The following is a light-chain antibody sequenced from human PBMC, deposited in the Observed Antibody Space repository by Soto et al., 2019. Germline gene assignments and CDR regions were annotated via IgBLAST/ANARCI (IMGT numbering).Light chain of an antibody. J-gene: IGLJ3*02. CDR1: GSNIGTNY. V-gene: IGLV1-51*01. CDR2: DNN. CDR3: GTWDSSLSAWV. Sequence: QSVLTQPPSVSAAPGQKVTISCSGSGSNIGTNYVSWYQQLPGTAPKLLIYDNNKRPSGIPDRFSGSKSGTSATLGITGLQTGGEADYFCGTWDSSLSAWVFGGGTKLTVL.